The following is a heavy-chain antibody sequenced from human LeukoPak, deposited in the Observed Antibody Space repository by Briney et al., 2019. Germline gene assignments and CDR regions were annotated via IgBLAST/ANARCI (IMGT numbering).Heavy chain of an antibody. CDR2: ISSSRTI. Sequence: PGGSLRLSCAASGFIFSSFSMNWVRQAPGKGLEWISYISSSRTIYYADSVKGRFTISRDNAKNSLYLQMNSLRAEDTAVYYCAREGSDWNYYYYMDVWGKGTTVTISS. CDR1: GFIFSSFS. D-gene: IGHD6-19*01. J-gene: IGHJ6*03. V-gene: IGHV3-48*01. CDR3: AREGSDWNYYYYMDV.